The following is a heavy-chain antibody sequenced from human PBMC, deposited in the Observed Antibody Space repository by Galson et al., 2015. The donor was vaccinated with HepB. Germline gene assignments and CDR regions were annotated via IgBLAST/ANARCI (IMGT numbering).Heavy chain of an antibody. CDR2: INDYSGIT. D-gene: IGHD1-1*01. J-gene: IGHJ3*02. V-gene: IGHV1-18*01. Sequence: SVKVSCKASGYMFNNYGITWVRQAPGQGLEWMGWINDYSGITDYARKLQGRVTMTTDTSTNTAYMELRSLRFDDTADYYCARSNSDKHAFDIWGQGTMVTVSS. CDR1: GYMFNNYG. CDR3: ARSNSDKHAFDI.